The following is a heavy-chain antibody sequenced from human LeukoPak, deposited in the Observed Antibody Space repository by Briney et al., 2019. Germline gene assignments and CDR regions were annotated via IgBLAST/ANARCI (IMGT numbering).Heavy chain of an antibody. V-gene: IGHV3-30*18. D-gene: IGHD6-19*01. CDR3: AKDHYSSGWYYFDY. J-gene: IGHJ4*02. Sequence: GGSLRLSCAASGFTFSSYGMHWVRQAPGKGLELVAVISYDGSNKYYADSVKGRFTISRDNSKNTLYLQMNSLRAEDTAVYYCAKDHYSSGWYYFDYWGQGTLVTVSS. CDR1: GFTFSSYG. CDR2: ISYDGSNK.